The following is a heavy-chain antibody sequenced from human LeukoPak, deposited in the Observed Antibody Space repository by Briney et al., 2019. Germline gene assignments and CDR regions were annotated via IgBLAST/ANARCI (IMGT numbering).Heavy chain of an antibody. CDR3: ARETLGYCSGGSCRLSWTPILDY. CDR1: GFTFSSYW. V-gene: IGHV3-7*01. CDR2: IKQDGSEK. J-gene: IGHJ4*02. D-gene: IGHD2-15*01. Sequence: GGSLRLSCAASGFTFSSYWMSWVRQAPGKGLEWVANIKQDGSEKYCVDSVKGRFTISRDNAKNSLYLQMNSLRAEDTAVYYCARETLGYCSGGSCRLSWTPILDYWGQGTLVTVSS.